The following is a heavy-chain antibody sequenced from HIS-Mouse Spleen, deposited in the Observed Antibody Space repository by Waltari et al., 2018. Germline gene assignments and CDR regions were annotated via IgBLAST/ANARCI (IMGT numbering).Heavy chain of an antibody. Sequence: QVQLQESCPGLVKPSQTLSLTCTVSGGSISSGGSYWSCIRPPPGQGLEWIGYIYYSGSTYYNPSLKSRVTISVDTSKNQFSLKLSSVTAADTAVYYCARSPYYDFWSGYSDNWFDPWGQGTLVTVSS. D-gene: IGHD3-3*01. CDR2: IYYSGST. J-gene: IGHJ5*02. CDR3: ARSPYYDFWSGYSDNWFDP. CDR1: GGSISSGGSY. V-gene: IGHV4-31*03.